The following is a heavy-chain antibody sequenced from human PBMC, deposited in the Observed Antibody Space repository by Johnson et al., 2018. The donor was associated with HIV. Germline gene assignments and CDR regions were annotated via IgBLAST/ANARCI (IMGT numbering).Heavy chain of an antibody. CDR2: IYSGGST. D-gene: IGHD3-22*01. J-gene: IGHJ3*02. Sequence: QVQLVESGGGVVQPGGSLRLSCAASGFTFSSYAMHWVRQAPGKGLEWVSVIYSGGSTYYADSVKGRFTISRDNSKNTLYLQMNSLRAEDTAVYYCARGRPNYYDSSGRYVPVAFDIWGQGTMVTVSS. CDR3: ARGRPNYYDSSGRYVPVAFDI. V-gene: IGHV3-NL1*01. CDR1: GFTFSSYA.